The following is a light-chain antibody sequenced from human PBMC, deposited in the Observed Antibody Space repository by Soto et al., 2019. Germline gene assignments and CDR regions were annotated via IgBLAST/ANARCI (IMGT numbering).Light chain of an antibody. V-gene: IGKV2-28*01. CDR1: QTPLHSPGSNF. Sequence: DIVMTQSPPSLPVTPGEPPSISCRSSQTPLHSPGSNFLDWYLQKPGQSPQILIYMGSNRASGVPDRFIGSGSGTDFTLKISRVEAEDVGIYFCMQALQTRTFGQGTKLEIK. CDR2: MGS. J-gene: IGKJ2*01. CDR3: MQALQTRT.